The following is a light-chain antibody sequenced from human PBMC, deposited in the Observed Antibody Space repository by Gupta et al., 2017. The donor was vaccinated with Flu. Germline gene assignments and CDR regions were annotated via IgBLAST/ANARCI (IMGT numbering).Light chain of an antibody. V-gene: IGLV2-14*01. Sequence: QSALTQPASVSGSPGQSNAISCTGTSTDIGSYTYVSWDQQHPGKAPQLLIYDVTNRPSGVSTRFSGSKSGDTASLTISGLQAEDEADYYCSSCTSSTTLVFGGGTRLTVL. J-gene: IGLJ2*01. CDR3: SSCTSSTTLV. CDR1: STDIGSYTY. CDR2: DVT.